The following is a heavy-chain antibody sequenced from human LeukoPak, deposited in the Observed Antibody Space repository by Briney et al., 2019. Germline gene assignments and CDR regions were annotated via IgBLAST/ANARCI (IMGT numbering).Heavy chain of an antibody. D-gene: IGHD3-3*01. CDR3: ARGSRWTYYDFWSGYSVWFDP. J-gene: IGHJ5*02. Sequence: ASVKVSCKASGYTFTNYDINWVRQATGQGLEWMGWMNPNSGNTGYAQKFQGRVTITRNTSISTAYMELSSLRSEDTAVYYCARGSRWTYYDFWSGYSVWFDPWGQGTLVTVSS. CDR1: GYTFTNYD. V-gene: IGHV1-8*03. CDR2: MNPNSGNT.